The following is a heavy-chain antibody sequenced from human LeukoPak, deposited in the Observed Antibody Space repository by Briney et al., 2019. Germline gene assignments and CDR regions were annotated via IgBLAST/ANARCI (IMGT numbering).Heavy chain of an antibody. CDR2: INHSGST. Sequence: TSETLSLTCAVYGGSFSGYYWSWIRHPPGKGLEWIGEINHSGSTNYNPSLKSRVTISVDTSKNQFSLKLSSVTAADTAVYYCARDLLSIYWFDPWGQGTLVTVSS. V-gene: IGHV4-34*01. J-gene: IGHJ5*02. D-gene: IGHD3-16*02. CDR3: ARDLLSIYWFDP. CDR1: GGSFSGYY.